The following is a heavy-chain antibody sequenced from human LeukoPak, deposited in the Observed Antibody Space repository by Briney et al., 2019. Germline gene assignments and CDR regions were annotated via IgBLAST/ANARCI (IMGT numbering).Heavy chain of an antibody. J-gene: IGHJ4*02. CDR1: GFTFSSYG. Sequence: GGSLRLSCAASGFTFSSYGMHWVRQAPGKGLEWVAFIRYDGSNKYYADSVKGRFTISRDNSKNTLYLQMNSLRSEDTAVYYCAKGGARGALWDTFDYWGQGTLVTVSS. CDR3: AKGGARGALWDTFDY. CDR2: IRYDGSNK. V-gene: IGHV3-30*02. D-gene: IGHD3-10*01.